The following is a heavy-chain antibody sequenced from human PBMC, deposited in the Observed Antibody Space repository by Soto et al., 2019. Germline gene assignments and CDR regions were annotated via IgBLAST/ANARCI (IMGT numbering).Heavy chain of an antibody. Sequence: PSETLSLTCTVSGGSISSSSYDWGWIRQPPGKGLEWIGSIYYSGSTYYNPSLKSRVTISVDTSKNQFSLKLSSVTAADTAVYYCARQSGGNSLSYYFEYWGQGTLVTVSS. V-gene: IGHV4-39*01. J-gene: IGHJ4*02. D-gene: IGHD2-21*02. CDR1: GGSISSSSYD. CDR2: IYYSGST. CDR3: ARQSGGNSLSYYFEY.